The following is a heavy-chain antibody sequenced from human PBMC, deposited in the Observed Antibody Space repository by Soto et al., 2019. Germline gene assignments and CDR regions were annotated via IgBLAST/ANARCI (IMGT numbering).Heavy chain of an antibody. V-gene: IGHV3-23*01. D-gene: IGHD3-10*01. CDR2: LSGSSGTT. Sequence: GGSLRLSCSTSGFTFSTYAMNWVRQAPEKGLEWVSALSGSSGTTYYADSVRGRFTISRDNSKNTLFLQMSSLRAEDTALYYCAKQRAGYGSGSDTFYFDFWGQGTLVTVSS. CDR1: GFTFSTYA. J-gene: IGHJ4*02. CDR3: AKQRAGYGSGSDTFYFDF.